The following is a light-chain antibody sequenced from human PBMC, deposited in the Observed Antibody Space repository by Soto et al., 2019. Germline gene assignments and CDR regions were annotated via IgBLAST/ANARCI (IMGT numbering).Light chain of an antibody. CDR1: QGVTSD. CDR2: GAS. Sequence: EIVMTQSPATLSVSPGERATLSCRASQGVTSDLAWYQHKPGQVPRLLIYGASTGATGIPARFSGSGSGTEFTLTINSLQAEDCAVYYCQQYYNWPLTFGGGTKVDIK. J-gene: IGKJ4*01. V-gene: IGKV3-15*01. CDR3: QQYYNWPLT.